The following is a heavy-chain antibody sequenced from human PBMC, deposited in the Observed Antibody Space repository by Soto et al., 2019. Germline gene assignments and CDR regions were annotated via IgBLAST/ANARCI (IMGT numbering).Heavy chain of an antibody. CDR3: ARVDYDFWSGYPNWFDP. V-gene: IGHV4-59*01. CDR2: IYYSGST. CDR1: GGSISSYY. Sequence: PSETLSLTCTVSGGSISSYYWSWIRQPPGKGLEWIGYIYYSGSTNYNPSLKSRVTISVDTSKNQFSLKLSSVTAADTAVYYCARVDYDFWSGYPNWFDPSGQGTLVTVSS. D-gene: IGHD3-3*01. J-gene: IGHJ5*02.